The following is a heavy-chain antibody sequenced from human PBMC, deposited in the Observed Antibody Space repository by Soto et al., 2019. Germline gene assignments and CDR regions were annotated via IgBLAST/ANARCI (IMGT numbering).Heavy chain of an antibody. CDR2: ISGSGGST. V-gene: IGHV3-23*01. CDR3: AKDDYDFWSGYLLTFDY. D-gene: IGHD3-3*01. CDR1: GSTFSSYA. J-gene: IGHJ4*02. Sequence: PGGSLRLSCAASGSTFSSYAMSWVRQAPGKGLEWVSAISGSGGSTYYADSVKGRFTISRDNSKNTLYLQMNSLRAEDTAVYYCAKDDYDFWSGYLLTFDYWGQGTLVTVSS.